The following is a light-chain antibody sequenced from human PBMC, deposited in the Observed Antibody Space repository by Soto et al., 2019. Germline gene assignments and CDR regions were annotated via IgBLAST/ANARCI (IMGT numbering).Light chain of an antibody. CDR2: GAS. V-gene: IGKV3D-15*01. Sequence: EIVMTQSPATLSVSPGERATLSCRASQSVSSNLAWYQQKPGQAPRLLIYGASTRAAGIPDRFRGSGSGSEFSLTISGLEPEDFAVYFCQHFGSSPPVIFGQGTRLEIK. CDR1: QSVSSN. CDR3: QHFGSSPPVI. J-gene: IGKJ5*01.